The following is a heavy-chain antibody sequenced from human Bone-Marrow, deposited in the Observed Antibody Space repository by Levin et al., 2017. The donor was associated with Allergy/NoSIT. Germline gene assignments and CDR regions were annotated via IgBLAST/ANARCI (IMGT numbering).Heavy chain of an antibody. D-gene: IGHD2/OR15-2a*01. J-gene: IGHJ4*02. CDR3: VRDDEADFPPDLDY. Sequence: NPSETLSLTCTVSGASIKSYCWSWIRQPPGKALEWIGYIYNSGSTKYNPSLQSRVTMTVDTSKNQFSLRLTSVTAADTAVYYCVRDDEADFPPDLDYWGQGALVTVSS. CDR1: GASIKSYC. V-gene: IGHV4-59*01. CDR2: IYNSGST.